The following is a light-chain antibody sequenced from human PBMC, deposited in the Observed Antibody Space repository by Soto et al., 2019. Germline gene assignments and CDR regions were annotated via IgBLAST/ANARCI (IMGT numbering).Light chain of an antibody. V-gene: IGKV3-20*01. Sequence: EIVLTQSPGTLSLSPGERATLSCRASQSVSSSSLAWYQHKPGQAPRLLIYDAFSRATDIPDRFSGSGSGTVFTLTISSLEPEDVAVYYCQHDGSSPPKYTFGQGTKLEI. CDR2: DAF. CDR3: QHDGSSPPKYT. CDR1: QSVSSSS. J-gene: IGKJ2*01.